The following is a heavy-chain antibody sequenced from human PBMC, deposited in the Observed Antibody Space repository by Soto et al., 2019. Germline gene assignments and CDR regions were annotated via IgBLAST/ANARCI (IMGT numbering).Heavy chain of an antibody. D-gene: IGHD3-22*01. Sequence: XETLSLPSTVACDSVASGRYYWSWVRQPPGKGLEWIGYIYSSGSTNYNPSFKSRVTISVDTSKNQFSLNVASVTAADTAVYYCVRKNSRGEWAAWDWGQGTLVTVSS. CDR2: IYSSGST. CDR3: VRKNSRGEWAAWD. J-gene: IGHJ4*02. V-gene: IGHV4-61*01. CDR1: CDSVASGRYY.